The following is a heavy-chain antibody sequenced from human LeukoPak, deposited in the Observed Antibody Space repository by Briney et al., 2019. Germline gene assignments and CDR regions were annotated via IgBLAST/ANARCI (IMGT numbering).Heavy chain of an antibody. CDR1: GYTFTSNY. J-gene: IGHJ6*03. V-gene: IGHV1-46*01. D-gene: IGHD2-2*01. Sequence: ASVKVSCKAFGYTFTSNYMHWVRQAPGQGPEWMGVISPSGGSTTYAQKFQGRVTLTRDMSTSTDYMELRSLRSDDTAVYYCAREGRNCSSTSCSIYYYYMDVWGKGTTVTISS. CDR2: ISPSGGST. CDR3: AREGRNCSSTSCSIYYYYMDV.